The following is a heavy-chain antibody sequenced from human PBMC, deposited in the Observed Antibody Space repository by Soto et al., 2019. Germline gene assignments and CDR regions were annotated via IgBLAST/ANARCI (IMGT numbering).Heavy chain of an antibody. CDR2: IDPSDSYT. CDR1: GYSFTSYW. Sequence: EVQLVQSGAEVKKHGESLRISCKGSGYSFTSYWISWVRQMPGKGLEWMGRIDPSDSYTNYSPSFQGHVTISADKSISTAYLQWSSLKASDTAMYYGARSGRGSYGMDVWGQGTTVTVSS. V-gene: IGHV5-10-1*01. D-gene: IGHD3-10*01. J-gene: IGHJ6*02. CDR3: ARSGRGSYGMDV.